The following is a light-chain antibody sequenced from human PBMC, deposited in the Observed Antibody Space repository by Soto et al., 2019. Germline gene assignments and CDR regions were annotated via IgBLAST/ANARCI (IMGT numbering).Light chain of an antibody. CDR2: DVS. V-gene: IGLV2-14*01. CDR3: SSYTSSSTGV. Sequence: QSVLTQPASVSGSHVQSITISCTGTSSDVGGYNYVSRYQQHPGKAPKLMIYDVSNRPSGVSNRFSGSKSGNTASLTISGLQAEDEADYYCSSYTSSSTGVFGTGTKVTVL. J-gene: IGLJ1*01. CDR1: SSDVGGYNY.